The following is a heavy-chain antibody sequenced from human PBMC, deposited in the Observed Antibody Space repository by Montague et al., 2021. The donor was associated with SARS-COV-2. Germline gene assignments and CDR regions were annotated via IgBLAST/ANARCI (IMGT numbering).Heavy chain of an antibody. J-gene: IGHJ6*03. CDR3: ARLGDGVVPSPILGVGPYYSYYYMDV. CDR1: GTSFSGYY. D-gene: IGHD3-10*01. V-gene: IGHV4-34*01. Sequence: SETLSLTCAVHGTSFSGYYWNWIRQPPGKGLEWIGEINHGGSTKYSPFLKSRLTISADTSKNQFSLKLTSVAAADTAVYYCARLGDGVVPSPILGVGPYYSYYYMDVWGKGTTVTVSS. CDR2: INHGGST.